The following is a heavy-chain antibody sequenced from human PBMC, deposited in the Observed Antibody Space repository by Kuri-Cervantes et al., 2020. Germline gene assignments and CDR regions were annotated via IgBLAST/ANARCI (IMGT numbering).Heavy chain of an antibody. CDR1: GYTFINFG. J-gene: IGHJ4*01. Sequence: ASVKVSCKASGYTFINFGISWVRQAPGQGLEWMGWISAYNGDTNYAQKIKGRVNMTTDTSTATAYMELRSLRSDDTAVYYCARVGSCSDGVCYMGGSDYRGQGTLVTVSS. V-gene: IGHV1-18*04. CDR3: ARVGSCSDGVCYMGGSDY. D-gene: IGHD2-8*01. CDR2: ISAYNGDT.